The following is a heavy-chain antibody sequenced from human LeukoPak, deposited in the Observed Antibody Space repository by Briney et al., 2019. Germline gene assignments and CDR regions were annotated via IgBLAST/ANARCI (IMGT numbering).Heavy chain of an antibody. Sequence: ASVKVSRKASGYTFTSYYMHWVRQAPGQGLEWMGIINPSGGSTSYAQKFQGRVTMTRDTSTSTVYMELSSLRSEDTAVYYCASHPRSSGWYEAPYYFDYWGQGTLVTVSS. CDR2: INPSGGST. CDR1: GYTFTSYY. V-gene: IGHV1-46*01. D-gene: IGHD6-19*01. CDR3: ASHPRSSGWYEAPYYFDY. J-gene: IGHJ4*02.